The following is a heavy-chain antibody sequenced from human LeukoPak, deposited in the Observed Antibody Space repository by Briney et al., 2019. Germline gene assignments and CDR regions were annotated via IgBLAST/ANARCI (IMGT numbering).Heavy chain of an antibody. CDR1: GYTFTGYY. CDR2: INPNSGGT. CDR3: ARGDIVVVPAGGFDY. D-gene: IGHD2-2*01. Sequence: GASVKVSCKASGYTFTGYYMHWVRQAPGQGLEWMGWINPNSGGTNYAQKFQGRVTMTRDTSISTAYMELSRLRSDDTAVYYCARGDIVVVPAGGFDYWGQGTLVTVSS. V-gene: IGHV1-2*02. J-gene: IGHJ4*02.